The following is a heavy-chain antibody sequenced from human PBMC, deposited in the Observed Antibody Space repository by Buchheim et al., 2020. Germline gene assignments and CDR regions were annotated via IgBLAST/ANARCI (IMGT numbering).Heavy chain of an antibody. CDR2: IYYSGST. V-gene: IGHV4-39*07. CDR1: GGSISSSSYY. D-gene: IGHD3-10*01. Sequence: QLQLQESGPGLVKPSETLSLTCTVSGGSISSSSYYWGWIRQPPGKGLEWIGSIYYSGSTYYNPSLKSRVTISVDTSKNHFSLKLSSVTAADTAVYYCAARYGSGLKNYYYGMDVWGQGTT. CDR3: AARYGSGLKNYYYGMDV. J-gene: IGHJ6*02.